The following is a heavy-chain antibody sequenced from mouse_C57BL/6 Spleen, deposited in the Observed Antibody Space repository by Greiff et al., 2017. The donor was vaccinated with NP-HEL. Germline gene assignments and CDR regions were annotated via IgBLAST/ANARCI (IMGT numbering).Heavy chain of an antibody. Sequence: QVQLQQPGAELVRPGTSVKLSCKASGYTFTSYWMHWVKQRPGQGLEWIGVIDPSDSYTNYNQKFKGKATLTGDTSASTAYMQLSSLTSEDSAVYYCARHRYSSDYAMDYWGQGTSVTVSS. J-gene: IGHJ4*01. CDR3: ARHRYSSDYAMDY. V-gene: IGHV1-59*01. D-gene: IGHD2-5*01. CDR1: GYTFTSYW. CDR2: IDPSDSYT.